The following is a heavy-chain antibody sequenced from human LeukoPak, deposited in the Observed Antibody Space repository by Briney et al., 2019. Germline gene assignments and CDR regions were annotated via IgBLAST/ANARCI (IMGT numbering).Heavy chain of an antibody. Sequence: ASVKVSCKASGYTFTSYGISWVRQAPGQGLEWMGWISAYNGNTNYAQKLQGRVTMTTDTSTSTAYMELRSLRSDDTAVYYCARVGTPYYDFWSGEFDYWGQGTLVTVSS. V-gene: IGHV1-18*01. D-gene: IGHD3-3*01. CDR2: ISAYNGNT. CDR1: GYTFTSYG. CDR3: ARVGTPYYDFWSGEFDY. J-gene: IGHJ4*02.